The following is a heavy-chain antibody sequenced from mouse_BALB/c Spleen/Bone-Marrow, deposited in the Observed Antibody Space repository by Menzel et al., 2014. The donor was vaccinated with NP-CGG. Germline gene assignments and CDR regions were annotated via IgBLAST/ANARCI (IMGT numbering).Heavy chain of an antibody. V-gene: IGHV1-87*01. CDR2: IYPGDGDT. J-gene: IGHJ4*01. CDR1: GYTFTSYW. D-gene: IGHD2-14*01. Sequence: VQGVESGAELARPGASVKLSCKASGYTFTSYWMQWVKQRPGQGLEWIGAIYPGDGDTRFTQKFKGKATLTADKSPSTAYMQLSSLASEDSAVYYCARAKRYGEMDYWGQGTSVTVSS. CDR3: ARAKRYGEMDY.